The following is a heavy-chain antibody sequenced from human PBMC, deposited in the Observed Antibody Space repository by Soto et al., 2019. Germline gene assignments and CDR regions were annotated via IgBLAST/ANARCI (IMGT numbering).Heavy chain of an antibody. J-gene: IGHJ6*02. Sequence: KVSCKASGYTFTGYYMHWVRQMPGKGLEWMGRIDPSDSYTNYSPSFQGHVTISADKSISTAYLQWSSLKASDTAMYYCAASSLPNYYYYGMDVWGQGTTVTVSS. V-gene: IGHV5-10-1*01. CDR1: GYTFTGYY. CDR3: AASSLPNYYYYGMDV. CDR2: IDPSDSYT.